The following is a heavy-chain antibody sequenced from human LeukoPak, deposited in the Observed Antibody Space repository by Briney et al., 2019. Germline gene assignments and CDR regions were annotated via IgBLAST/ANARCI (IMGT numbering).Heavy chain of an antibody. V-gene: IGHV1-2*02. CDR2: VSPNSGDT. J-gene: IGHJ4*02. CDR1: GYTFTAYY. Sequence: ASVKVSCKASGYTFTAYYIHWVRQAPGQRPEWVGWVSPNSGDTHFPQKFQGRVTLTRDTFITTAYMELNGLTSGDTAVYYCARAHGDYLDFDYWGQGTLVTVSS. CDR3: ARAHGDYLDFDY. D-gene: IGHD4-17*01.